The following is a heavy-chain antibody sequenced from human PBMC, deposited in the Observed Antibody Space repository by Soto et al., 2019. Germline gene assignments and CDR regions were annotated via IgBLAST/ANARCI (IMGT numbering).Heavy chain of an antibody. J-gene: IGHJ6*02. D-gene: IGHD6-25*01. V-gene: IGHV1-69*01. CDR1: GGTFSSYA. CDR3: ARESSAPNYDYYGMDV. CDR2: IIPLLNTP. Sequence: QVQLVQSGAEVKKPGSSVKVSCRASGGTFSSYAVSWVRQAPGQGLEWMGVIIPLLNTPKYVQKFQGRVTITADATATTAYMELSSLRAEDTAVYYGARESSAPNYDYYGMDVWGQGTTVTVSS.